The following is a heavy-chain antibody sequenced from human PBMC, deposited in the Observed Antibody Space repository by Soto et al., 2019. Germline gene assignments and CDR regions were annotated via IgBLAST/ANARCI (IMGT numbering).Heavy chain of an antibody. D-gene: IGHD3-10*01. V-gene: IGHV4-34*01. CDR2: INHSGST. Sequence: PSETLSLTCAFYGGSFXGYYWSLIRQPPGKGLEWIGEINHSGSTNYNPSLKSRVTISVDTSKNQFSLKLSSVTAADTAVYYCARLNMVRGVIITTPDYWGQGTLVTVSS. CDR1: GGSFXGYY. CDR3: ARLNMVRGVIITTPDY. J-gene: IGHJ4*02.